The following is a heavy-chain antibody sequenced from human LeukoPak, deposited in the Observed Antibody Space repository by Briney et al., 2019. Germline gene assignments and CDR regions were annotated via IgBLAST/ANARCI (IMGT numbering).Heavy chain of an antibody. CDR3: ARAPSYVNYFDY. Sequence: SETLSLTCTVSGGSISSYYWSWIRQPPGKALEWIGYIHYSGSTNYNPSLKSRVTMSVDTSKNLFSLKVSSVTAADTAVYYCARAPSYVNYFDYWGQGSPVTVSS. CDR2: IHYSGST. D-gene: IGHD3-16*01. J-gene: IGHJ4*02. V-gene: IGHV4-59*01. CDR1: GGSISSYY.